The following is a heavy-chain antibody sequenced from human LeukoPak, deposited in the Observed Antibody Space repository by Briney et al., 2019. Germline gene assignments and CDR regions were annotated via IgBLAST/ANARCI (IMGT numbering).Heavy chain of an antibody. D-gene: IGHD3-3*01. CDR2: INHSGST. Sequence: SETLSLTCAVYGGSFSDYYWSWIRQPAGKGLEWIGKINHSGSTNYNPSLKSRITISVDMSKNQFSLKLSSVTAADTAVYFCARVANDNDFWGESTQTNYFDYWGQGTLVTVSS. CDR3: ARVANDNDFWGESTQTNYFDY. CDR1: GGSFSDYY. J-gene: IGHJ4*02. V-gene: IGHV4-34*01.